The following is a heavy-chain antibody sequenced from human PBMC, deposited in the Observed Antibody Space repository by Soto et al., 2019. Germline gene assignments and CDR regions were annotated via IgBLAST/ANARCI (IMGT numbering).Heavy chain of an antibody. J-gene: IGHJ4*02. CDR3: ARSGSYVNGFDH. D-gene: IGHD1-26*01. V-gene: IGHV3-53*01. Sequence: GGSLRLSCAASGFAVSSHFMNWVRQTPGRGLECVSVIYSGGSTYYVDSVKGRFTISRDNSKNTLFLQMNSLRGDDTAMYYCARSGSYVNGFDHWGLGTQVTVSS. CDR1: GFAVSSHF. CDR2: IYSGGST.